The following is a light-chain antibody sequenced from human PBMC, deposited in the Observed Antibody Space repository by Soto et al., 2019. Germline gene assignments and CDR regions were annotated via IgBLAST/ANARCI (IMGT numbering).Light chain of an antibody. V-gene: IGLV2-8*01. J-gene: IGLJ2*01. CDR3: SSYSGTNSNVI. CDR2: EVT. Sequence: QSALTQPPSASGSPGQSVTISCAGTYSDIGDYNYVSWYQQHPGKVPKLIIYEVTQRPSGVPDRFSGSKSGYPASLTVSDLQTADEAVYYCSSYSGTNSNVIFGGGTKLTVL. CDR1: YSDIGDYNY.